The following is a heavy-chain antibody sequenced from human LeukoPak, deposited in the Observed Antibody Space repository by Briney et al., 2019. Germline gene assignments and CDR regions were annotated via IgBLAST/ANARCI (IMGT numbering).Heavy chain of an antibody. V-gene: IGHV1-69*13. CDR1: GYTFTSYA. CDR3: ARAGSSIAARPSYYYGMDV. Sequence: SVTVSCKASGYTFTSYAISWVRQAPGQGLEWMGGIIPIFGTANYAQKFQGRVTITADESTSTAYMELSSLRSEDTAVYYCARAGSSIAARPSYYYGMDVWGQGTTVTVSS. D-gene: IGHD6-6*01. CDR2: IIPIFGTA. J-gene: IGHJ6*02.